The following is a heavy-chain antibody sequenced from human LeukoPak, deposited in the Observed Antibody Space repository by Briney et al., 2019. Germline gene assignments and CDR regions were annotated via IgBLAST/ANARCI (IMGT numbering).Heavy chain of an antibody. V-gene: IGHV5-10-1*01. J-gene: IGHJ5*02. D-gene: IGHD6-19*01. Sequence: GESLRFSCQASGSSFTSYWISWLRRMHGRGLDWMGRFDPSDSFTNYTPSFQGHATISADKSISTAYLQWSRLRASHTAMYSCARQDRAVAGSLRNWFDPWGQGTLVTVSS. CDR3: ARQDRAVAGSLRNWFDP. CDR2: FDPSDSFT. CDR1: GSSFTSYW.